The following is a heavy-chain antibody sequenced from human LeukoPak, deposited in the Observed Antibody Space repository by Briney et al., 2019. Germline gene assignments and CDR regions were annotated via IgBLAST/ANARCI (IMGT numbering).Heavy chain of an antibody. CDR3: ATDEGGY. D-gene: IGHD3-16*01. CDR2: IYTSGST. J-gene: IGHJ4*02. Sequence: SETLSLTCTVSGGSISSGSYYWSWIRQPAGKGLEWIGRIYTSGSTNYNPSLKSRVTISVDTSKNQFSLKLSSVTAADTAVYYCATDEGGYWGQGTLVTVSS. V-gene: IGHV4-61*02. CDR1: GGSISSGSYY.